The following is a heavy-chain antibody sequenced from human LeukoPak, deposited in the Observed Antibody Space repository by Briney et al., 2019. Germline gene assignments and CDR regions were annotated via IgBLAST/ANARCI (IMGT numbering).Heavy chain of an antibody. CDR2: INHSGST. D-gene: IGHD2-2*01. CDR3: ARDGPLVEPAAARGCWFDP. Sequence: PSETLSLTCAVYGGSFSGYYWSWIRQPPGKGLEWIGEINHSGSTNYNPSLKSRVTISVDTSKNQFSLKLSSVTAADTAVYYCARDGPLVEPAAARGCWFDPWGQGTLVTVSS. V-gene: IGHV4-34*01. J-gene: IGHJ5*02. CDR1: GGSFSGYY.